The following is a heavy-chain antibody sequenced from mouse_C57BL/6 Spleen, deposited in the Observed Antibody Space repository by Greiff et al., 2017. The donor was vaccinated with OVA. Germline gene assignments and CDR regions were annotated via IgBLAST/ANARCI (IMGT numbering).Heavy chain of an antibody. CDR2: IDPSDSYT. CDR3: ARYWDEDY. Sequence: QVQLQQPGAELVRPGTSVKLSCKASGYTFTSYWMHWVKQRPGQGLEWIGVIDPSDSYTNYNQKFKGKATLTVDTSSSTAYMQLSSLTSEDSAVYYCARYWDEDYWGQGTTLTVSS. D-gene: IGHD4-1*01. V-gene: IGHV1-59*01. CDR1: GYTFTSYW. J-gene: IGHJ2*01.